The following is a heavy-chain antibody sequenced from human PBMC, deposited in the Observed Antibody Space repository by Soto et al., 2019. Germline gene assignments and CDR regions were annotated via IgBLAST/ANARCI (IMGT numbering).Heavy chain of an antibody. D-gene: IGHD3-10*01. CDR3: GIYVGYGEGSVV. Sequence: QVQLVQSGTEVKKPGSSAKGSCKASGGTFSNYVISWVRQAPGQGLEWMGGIIPLFGTADYAKKFQGRIAITADESTTTVYMDLSSMRVEDTAVYFCGIYVGYGEGSVVWGQGTTVIVSS. CDR1: GGTFSNYV. CDR2: IIPLFGTA. J-gene: IGHJ6*02. V-gene: IGHV1-69*01.